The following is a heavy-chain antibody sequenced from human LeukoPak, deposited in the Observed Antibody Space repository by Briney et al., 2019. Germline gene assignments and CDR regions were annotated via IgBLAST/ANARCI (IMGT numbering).Heavy chain of an antibody. CDR3: ARSLGRWVVITTLGALGY. CDR1: GYTFTGYY. D-gene: IGHD3-22*01. Sequence: ASVKVSCKASGYTFTGYYMHWVRQAPGQGLEWMGRINPNSGGTNYEQKVQGRVSMTRDTSISTAYMELSRLRSDDTAVYYCARSLGRWVVITTLGALGYWGQGTLVTVSS. CDR2: INPNSGGT. J-gene: IGHJ4*02. V-gene: IGHV1-2*06.